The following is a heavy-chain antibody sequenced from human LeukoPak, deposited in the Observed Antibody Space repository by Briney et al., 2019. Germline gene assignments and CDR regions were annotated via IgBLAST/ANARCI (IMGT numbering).Heavy chain of an antibody. CDR3: ARDPRLGAFDI. D-gene: IGHD6-19*01. Sequence: SGTLSLTCDVSGDSISSSNWWNWVRQPPGKGLEWIGGIYHSGSTNSNPSLKSRVTISVDTPKNQFSLKLSSVTAADTAVYYCARDPRLGAFDIWGQGTMVTISS. CDR1: GDSISSSNW. V-gene: IGHV4-4*02. J-gene: IGHJ3*02. CDR2: IYHSGST.